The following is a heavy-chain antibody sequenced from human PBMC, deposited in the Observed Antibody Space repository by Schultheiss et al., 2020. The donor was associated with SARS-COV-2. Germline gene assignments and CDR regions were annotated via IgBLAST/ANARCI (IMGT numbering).Heavy chain of an antibody. J-gene: IGHJ6*02. V-gene: IGHV4-34*01. CDR1: GGSFSGYY. D-gene: IGHD5-12*01. Sequence: SETLSLTCAVYGGSFSGYYWSWIRQPPGKGLEWIGEINHSGSTNYNPSLKSRVTISVDTSKNQFSLRLSSVTAADTAVYYCASGVRVATPIGYYYYGMDVWGQGTTVTVSS. CDR3: ASGVRVATPIGYYYYGMDV. CDR2: INHSGST.